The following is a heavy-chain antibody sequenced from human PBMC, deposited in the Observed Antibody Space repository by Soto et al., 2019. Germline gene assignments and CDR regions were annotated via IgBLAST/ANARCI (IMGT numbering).Heavy chain of an antibody. Sequence: PGGSLRLSCAASGFTFSSYSMNWVRQAPGKGLEWVSYISSSSSTIYYADSVKGRFTISRDNAKNSLYLQMNSLRAEDTAVYYCASADSGYAHGYYYYGMDVWGQGTTVTVSS. V-gene: IGHV3-48*01. J-gene: IGHJ6*02. CDR1: GFTFSSYS. CDR3: ASADSGYAHGYYYYGMDV. CDR2: ISSSSSTI. D-gene: IGHD5-12*01.